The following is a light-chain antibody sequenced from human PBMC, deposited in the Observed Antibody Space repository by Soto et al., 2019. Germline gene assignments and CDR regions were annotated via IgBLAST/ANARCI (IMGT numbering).Light chain of an antibody. CDR1: SSDVGAYNY. CDR2: DVT. CDR3: NSYTGRSARYV. Sequence: QSVLTQPASVSGSPGQSITISCTGTSSDVGAYNYVSWYQQHPGKAPKLMIYDVTNRPSGVSDRFSGSKSGNTASLTISGLRAEDVADYYCNSYTGRSARYVFGTGTKVTVL. V-gene: IGLV2-14*01. J-gene: IGLJ1*01.